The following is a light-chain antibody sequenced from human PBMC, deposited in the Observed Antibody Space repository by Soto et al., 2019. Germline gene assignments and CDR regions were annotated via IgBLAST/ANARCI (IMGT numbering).Light chain of an antibody. J-gene: IGKJ1*01. Sequence: DIQMTQSPSTLSASVGDRVTITCRASQSISSWLAWYQQKPGKAPKLLIYKASSLEGGVPSRLSCSGSGTEFTLTISSLQPDDFAAYYCQQYNSYWTFGQGTKVVIK. V-gene: IGKV1-5*03. CDR3: QQYNSYWT. CDR1: QSISSW. CDR2: KAS.